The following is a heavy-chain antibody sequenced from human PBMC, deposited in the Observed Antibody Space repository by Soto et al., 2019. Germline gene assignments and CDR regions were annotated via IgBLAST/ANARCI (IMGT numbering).Heavy chain of an antibody. Sequence: SETLSLTCAVYGGSFSGYYWSWIRQPPGKGLEWIGEINHSGSTNYNPSLKSRVTISVDTSKNQFSLKLSSVTAADTAVYYCARTTYYDLWSGYFENYYGMDVWGQGTTVTVSS. CDR2: INHSGST. CDR3: ARTTYYDLWSGYFENYYGMDV. D-gene: IGHD3-3*01. J-gene: IGHJ6*02. V-gene: IGHV4-34*01. CDR1: GGSFSGYY.